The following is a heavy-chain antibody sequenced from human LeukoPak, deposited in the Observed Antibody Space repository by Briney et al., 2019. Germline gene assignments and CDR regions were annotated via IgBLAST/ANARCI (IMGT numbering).Heavy chain of an antibody. Sequence: KPSETLSLTCAVYGGSFSGYYWRWIRQPPGKGLEWIGEINHSGSTNYNPSLKSRVTISVDTSKNQSSLKLSSVTAADTAVYYCARGLHGAYYYDSSGRYYFDYWGQGTLVTVSS. CDR1: GGSFSGYY. D-gene: IGHD3-22*01. CDR2: INHSGST. V-gene: IGHV4-34*01. CDR3: ARGLHGAYYYDSSGRYYFDY. J-gene: IGHJ4*02.